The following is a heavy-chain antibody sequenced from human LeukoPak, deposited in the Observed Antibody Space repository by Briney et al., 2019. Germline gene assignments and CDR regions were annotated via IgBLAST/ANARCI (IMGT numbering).Heavy chain of an antibody. V-gene: IGHV3-23*01. CDR1: RFTFRNYG. D-gene: IGHD3-16*01. CDR2: IDGSGDST. CDR3: AKRDPIVRKFDY. Sequence: GGSLRLSCVGSRFTFRNYGMSWVRQAPGKGLEGVSGIDGSGDSTYYTDSVKGRFTISRDNSKNTLYLQMNSLRAEDTAVYYCAKRDPIVRKFDYWGQGTLVIVSS. J-gene: IGHJ4*02.